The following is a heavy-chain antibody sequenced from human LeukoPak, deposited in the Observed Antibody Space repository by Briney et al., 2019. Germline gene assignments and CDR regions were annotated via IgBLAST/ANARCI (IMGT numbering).Heavy chain of an antibody. CDR3: AKPPLYDFWSGYYFDY. J-gene: IGHJ4*02. Sequence: GGSLRLSCAASGFTFSSYSMNWVRQAPGKGLEWVSAISGSGGSTYYADSVKGRFTISRDNSKNTLYLQMNSLRAEDTAVYYCAKPPLYDFWSGYYFDYWGQGTLVTVSS. V-gene: IGHV3-23*01. D-gene: IGHD3-3*01. CDR2: ISGSGGST. CDR1: GFTFSSYS.